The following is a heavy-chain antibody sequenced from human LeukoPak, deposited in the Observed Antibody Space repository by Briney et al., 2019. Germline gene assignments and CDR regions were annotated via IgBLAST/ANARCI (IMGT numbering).Heavy chain of an antibody. D-gene: IGHD1-26*01. V-gene: IGHV3-30-3*01. Sequence: GRSLRLSCAASGFTFSSYTMQWVRQAPGKGLEWVVIIFYDATNKYYADSVKGRFTISRDNSKNTLYLQMNSLRAEDTSVYYCARDWGEWELLQNYYGMDVWGQGTTVTVSS. CDR1: GFTFSSYT. J-gene: IGHJ6*02. CDR2: IFYDATNK. CDR3: ARDWGEWELLQNYYGMDV.